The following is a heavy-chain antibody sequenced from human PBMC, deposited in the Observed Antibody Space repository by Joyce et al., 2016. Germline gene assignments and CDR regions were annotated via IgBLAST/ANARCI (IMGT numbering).Heavy chain of an antibody. CDR1: GYSFPNYW. Sequence: EVQLVQSGAEVKKPGESLKISCKGSGYSFPNYWIGWVRQMPGRGLEWMGIIYPADSDTRDSPSFQGQVTISADRSINTAYLQWSSLKASDTAMYYCARLPETTIIVAGAEYFHHWGQGTLVTVSS. CDR2: IYPADSDT. V-gene: IGHV5-51*01. CDR3: ARLPETTIIVAGAEYFHH. D-gene: IGHD4-11*01. J-gene: IGHJ1*01.